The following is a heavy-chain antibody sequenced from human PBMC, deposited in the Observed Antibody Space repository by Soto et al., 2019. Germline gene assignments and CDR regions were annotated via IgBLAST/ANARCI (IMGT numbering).Heavy chain of an antibody. V-gene: IGHV1-2*02. CDR2: INPNSGGT. Sequence: ASVKVSCKASGYTFTGYYMHWVRQAPGQGLEWMGWINPNSGGTNYAQKFQGRVTMTRDTSISTAYMELSRLRSDDTAVYYCARFIAAAGTVYYYYGMDVWGQGTTVTVSS. J-gene: IGHJ6*02. CDR3: ARFIAAAGTVYYYYGMDV. CDR1: GYTFTGYY. D-gene: IGHD6-13*01.